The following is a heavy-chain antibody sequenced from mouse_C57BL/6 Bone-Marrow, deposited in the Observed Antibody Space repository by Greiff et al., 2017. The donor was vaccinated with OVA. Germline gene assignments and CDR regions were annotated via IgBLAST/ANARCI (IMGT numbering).Heavy chain of an antibody. CDR3: ARSIYYYGSSLAY. D-gene: IGHD1-1*01. J-gene: IGHJ3*01. CDR1: GYAFTNYL. Sequence: VQLQQSGAELVRPGTSVKVSCKASGYAFTNYLIEWVKQRPGQGLEWIGVINPGSGGTNYNEKFKGKATLTADKSSSTAYMQLSSLTSEDSAVYFCARSIYYYGSSLAYWGQGTLVTVSA. V-gene: IGHV1-54*01. CDR2: INPGSGGT.